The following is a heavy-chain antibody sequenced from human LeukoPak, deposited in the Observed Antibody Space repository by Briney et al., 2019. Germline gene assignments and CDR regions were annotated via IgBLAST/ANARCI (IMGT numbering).Heavy chain of an antibody. Sequence: GGSLRLSCAASGFTFSSYWMHWVCQAPGKGLVWVSRITSDGSGTSYADSVKGRFTISGDNAKNTLYLQMNSLRAEDTAVYYCARGGSTWLNNWGQGTLVTVSS. CDR2: ITSDGSGT. CDR1: GFTFSSYW. J-gene: IGHJ4*02. D-gene: IGHD6-13*01. V-gene: IGHV3-74*01. CDR3: ARGGSTWLNN.